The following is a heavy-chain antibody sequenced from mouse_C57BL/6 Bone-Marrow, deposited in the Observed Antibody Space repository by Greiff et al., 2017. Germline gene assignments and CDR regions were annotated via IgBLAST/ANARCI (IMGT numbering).Heavy chain of an antibody. CDR2: INYDGSST. V-gene: IGHV5-16*01. Sequence: EVKLVESEGGLVQPGSSMKLSCTASGFTFSDYYMAWVRQVPEKGLEWVANINYDGSSTYYLDSLKSRFIISRDNAKNILYLQMSSLKSEDTATYYCARDGGYSNYVDAMDYWGQGTSVTVSS. J-gene: IGHJ4*01. D-gene: IGHD2-5*01. CDR3: ARDGGYSNYVDAMDY. CDR1: GFTFSDYY.